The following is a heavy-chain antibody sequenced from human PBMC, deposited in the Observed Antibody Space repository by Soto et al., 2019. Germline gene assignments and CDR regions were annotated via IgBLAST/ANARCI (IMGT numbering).Heavy chain of an antibody. D-gene: IGHD2-15*01. CDR3: ARHYYCSGGSCYSGAFDI. CDR2: IDPSDSYT. V-gene: IGHV5-10-1*01. CDR1: GYSFTIDG. J-gene: IGHJ3*02. Sequence: PGESLKISCKGSGYSFTIDGISWVRQMPGKGLEWMGRIDPSDSYTNYSPSFQGHVTISADKSISTAYLQWSSLKASDTAMYYCARHYYCSGGSCYSGAFDIWGQGTMVTVSS.